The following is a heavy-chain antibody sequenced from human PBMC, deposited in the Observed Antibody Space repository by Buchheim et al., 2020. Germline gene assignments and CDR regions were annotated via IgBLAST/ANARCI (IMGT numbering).Heavy chain of an antibody. J-gene: IGHJ2*01. CDR1: GYTFTSYD. D-gene: IGHD4-17*01. V-gene: IGHV1-8*01. CDR3: TRINDPHYGDFNWYFDL. CDR2: MNPNSGNT. Sequence: QVQLVQSGAEVKKPGASVKVSCKASGYTFTSYDINWVRQATGQGLEWMGWMNPNSGNTGYAQKFQGRVTMTRNTSISTAYMELSSLRSEDTAVYYCTRINDPHYGDFNWYFDLWGRGTL.